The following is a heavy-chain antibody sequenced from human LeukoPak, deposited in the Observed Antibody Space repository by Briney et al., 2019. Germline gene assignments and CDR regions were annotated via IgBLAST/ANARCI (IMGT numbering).Heavy chain of an antibody. D-gene: IGHD6-19*01. Sequence: PGGSLRLSCAASGFTFSNSAMHWVRQAPGKGLEWVAVISYDGNNKYYADSVKGRFTISRDNSKNTLFLQMNSLKPEDTAVYYCARTFTVAGPIDYWGQETLVTVSS. J-gene: IGHJ4*02. CDR3: ARTFTVAGPIDY. V-gene: IGHV3-30*04. CDR1: GFTFSNSA. CDR2: ISYDGNNK.